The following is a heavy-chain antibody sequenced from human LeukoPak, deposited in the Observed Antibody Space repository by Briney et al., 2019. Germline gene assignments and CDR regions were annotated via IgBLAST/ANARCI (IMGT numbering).Heavy chain of an antibody. CDR1: GFTFDDYV. V-gene: IGHV3-9*01. Sequence: QPGRSLRLSCAASGFTFDDYVMHWVRQAPGKGLEWVSGISWNSGSIGYADSVKGRFTISRDNAKNSLYLQMNSLRTEDTALYYCAKDRGSSWPIGAYGMDVWGQGTAVTVSS. D-gene: IGHD6-13*01. CDR3: AKDRGSSWPIGAYGMDV. CDR2: ISWNSGSI. J-gene: IGHJ6*02.